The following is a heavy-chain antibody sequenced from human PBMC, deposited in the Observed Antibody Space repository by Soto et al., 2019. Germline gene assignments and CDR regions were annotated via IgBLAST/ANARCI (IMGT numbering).Heavy chain of an antibody. Sequence: QPGGSLRLSCAASGFTFSSYATHWVRQAPGKGLEWVAVISYDGSNKYYADSVKGRFTISRDNSKNTLYLQMNSLRAEDTAVYYCARDRGRWWELQYYYYGMDVWGQGTTVTVSS. J-gene: IGHJ6*02. CDR2: ISYDGSNK. D-gene: IGHD1-26*01. CDR3: ARDRGRWWELQYYYYGMDV. V-gene: IGHV3-30-3*01. CDR1: GFTFSSYA.